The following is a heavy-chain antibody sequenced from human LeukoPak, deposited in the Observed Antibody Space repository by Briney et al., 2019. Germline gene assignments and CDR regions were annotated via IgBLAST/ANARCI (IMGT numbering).Heavy chain of an antibody. D-gene: IGHD3-22*01. CDR3: AIYDSSGYYNY. CDR2: ISSSSNAI. Sequence: GGSLRLSCAASGFIFSSYSMNWVRQAPGKGLEWVSYISSSSNAIYYADSVKGRFTISRDNSKNTLYLQMNSLRAEDTAVYYCAIYDSSGYYNYWGQGTLVTVSS. V-gene: IGHV3-48*01. CDR1: GFIFSSYS. J-gene: IGHJ4*02.